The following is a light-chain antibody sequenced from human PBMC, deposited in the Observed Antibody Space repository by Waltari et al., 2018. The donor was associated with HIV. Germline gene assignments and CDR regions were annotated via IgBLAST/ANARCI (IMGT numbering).Light chain of an antibody. CDR2: WAS. J-gene: IGKJ2*03. CDR1: PSLLYTSNNKNY. V-gene: IGKV4-1*01. Sequence: DFAPTLFHDFLALSLAARATLNCKHSPSLLYTSNNKNYLAWYQQKPGQPPKLPIYWASTRESGVPDRFSGSGSGTDFTLTISSLQPEDVAVYYCQQYSITQYSFGQGTRLEIK. CDR3: QQYSITQYS.